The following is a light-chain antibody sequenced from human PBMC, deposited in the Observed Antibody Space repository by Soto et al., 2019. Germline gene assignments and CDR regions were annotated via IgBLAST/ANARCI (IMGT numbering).Light chain of an antibody. CDR3: QQYNKWPVFI. CDR1: QSVASN. V-gene: IGKV3-15*01. Sequence: IVMTQSPATLSVSPGERATLSCRASQSVASNLAWYQQRLGQAPRLLVYGASTRATGIPARFSGSGSGTEFTLTISSVQSEDFAVYYCQQYNKWPVFIFGPGTRVDIK. J-gene: IGKJ3*01. CDR2: GAS.